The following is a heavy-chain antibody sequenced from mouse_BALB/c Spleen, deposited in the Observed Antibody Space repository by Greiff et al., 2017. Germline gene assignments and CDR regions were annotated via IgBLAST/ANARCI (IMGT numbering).Heavy chain of an antibody. CDR2: INPGSGGT. Sequence: QVQLQQSGAELVRPGTSVKVSCKASGYAFTNYLIEWVKQRPGQGLEWIGVINPGSGGTNYNEKFKGKAKLTAVTSTSTAYMELSSLTNEDSAVYYCTRYYYYGSSYWYFDVWGAGTTVTVSS. V-gene: IGHV1-54*01. CDR3: TRYYYYGSSYWYFDV. D-gene: IGHD1-1*01. J-gene: IGHJ1*01. CDR1: GYAFTNYL.